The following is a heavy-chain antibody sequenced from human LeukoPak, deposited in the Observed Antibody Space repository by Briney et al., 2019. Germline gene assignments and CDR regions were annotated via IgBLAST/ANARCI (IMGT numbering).Heavy chain of an antibody. CDR2: IRYDGSNK. Sequence: GGSLRLSCAASGFTFSNYGMHWVRQAPGKGLEWVAFIRYDGSNKYYADSVKGRFTISRDNSKNTLYLQMNSLRAEDTAVYYCAKDRYPSSGPFDYWGQGTLVTVSS. CDR3: AKDRYPSSGPFDY. D-gene: IGHD3-10*01. CDR1: GFTFSNYG. J-gene: IGHJ4*02. V-gene: IGHV3-30*02.